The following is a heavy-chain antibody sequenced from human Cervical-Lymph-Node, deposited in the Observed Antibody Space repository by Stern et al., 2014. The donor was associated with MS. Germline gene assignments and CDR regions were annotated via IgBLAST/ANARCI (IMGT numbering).Heavy chain of an antibody. CDR2: INGDGAYS. J-gene: IGHJ4*02. CDR3: ASAYRAS. Sequence: VQLVQSGGGLVQPGGSLMISCVASGFNFRTYWMHWVRQGPGKGLEWVSRINGDGAYSTYAYSVRGRFTISRNNANNTMSLQLDNLRVEDTAIYYCASAYRASWGQGTLVTVST. CDR1: GFNFRTYW. V-gene: IGHV3-74*02. D-gene: IGHD1-1*01.